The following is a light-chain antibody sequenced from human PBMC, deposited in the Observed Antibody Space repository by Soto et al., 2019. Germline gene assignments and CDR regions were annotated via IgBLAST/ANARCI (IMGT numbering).Light chain of an antibody. J-gene: IGKJ3*01. CDR3: QQSYDTPFT. Sequence: DIQMTQSPSSLSASVGDRVTITCRASQSISSYLNWYQQKPGKAPKLLMNAVSTLQSGVPSRFSGSGSGTDFTLTISSLRPEDFETYFCQQSYDTPFTLGPGTKVDIK. CDR1: QSISSY. V-gene: IGKV1-39*01. CDR2: AVS.